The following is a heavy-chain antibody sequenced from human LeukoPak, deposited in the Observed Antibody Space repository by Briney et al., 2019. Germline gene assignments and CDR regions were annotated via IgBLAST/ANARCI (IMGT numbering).Heavy chain of an antibody. V-gene: IGHV4-39*01. CDR2: MYYSGDT. Sequence: PSETLSLTCTVSGDSISNSWWGWIRQPPGKGLEWTASMYYSGDTYNPSLKSRLTISVDTSKNQFSLKLSSVTAADTAVYYCARHMGGYFSRPFDYWGQGILVTVSS. CDR3: ARHMGGYFSRPFDY. D-gene: IGHD3-22*01. CDR1: GDSISNSW. J-gene: IGHJ4*02.